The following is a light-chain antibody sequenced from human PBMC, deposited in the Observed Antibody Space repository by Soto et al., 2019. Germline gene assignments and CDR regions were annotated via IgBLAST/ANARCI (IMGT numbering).Light chain of an antibody. V-gene: IGKV1-39*01. CDR2: GPS. CDR1: MRISNY. J-gene: IGKJ4*01. Sequence: DIQVIQSPSSLSASVGDRVTITCRAKMRISNYLNWYQQKPGKAPKLLISGPSTLQSGVRSRCSGSGSGADITLTISSLQPDDSATYYCPQSHSTPLTVGGGTKLEIK. CDR3: PQSHSTPLT.